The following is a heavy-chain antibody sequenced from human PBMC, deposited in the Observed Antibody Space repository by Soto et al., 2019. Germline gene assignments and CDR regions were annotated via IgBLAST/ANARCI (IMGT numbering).Heavy chain of an antibody. CDR2: ISAYNGNT. Sequence: QVQLVQSGAEVKKPGASVKVSCKASGYTFTSYGISWVRQAPGQGLEWMGWISAYNGNTNYAQTLQGRVTMNTDTSTSTAYMELRRLGSDDTTVYYCAREGYYDSSGYQYGMDVWGQGTTVTVSS. J-gene: IGHJ6*02. D-gene: IGHD3-22*01. V-gene: IGHV1-18*01. CDR1: GYTFTSYG. CDR3: AREGYYDSSGYQYGMDV.